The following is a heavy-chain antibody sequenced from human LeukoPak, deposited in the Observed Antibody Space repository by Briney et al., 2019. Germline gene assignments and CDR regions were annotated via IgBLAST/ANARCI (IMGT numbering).Heavy chain of an antibody. J-gene: IGHJ4*02. CDR1: GFTFSSYA. Sequence: PGGSLRLSCAASGFTFSSYAMSWVRQAPGKGLEWVSAISGSGGSTYYADSVKGRFTISGDNSKNSLYLQTNSLRAEDTAVYYCARSYYDFWSGYYSPIYYFDYWGQGTLVTVSS. CDR3: ARSYYDFWSGYYSPIYYFDY. CDR2: ISGSGGST. V-gene: IGHV3-23*01. D-gene: IGHD3-3*01.